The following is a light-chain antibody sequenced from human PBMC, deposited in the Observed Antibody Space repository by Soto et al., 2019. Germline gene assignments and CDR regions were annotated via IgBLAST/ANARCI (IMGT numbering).Light chain of an antibody. CDR1: QSVSSN. CDR3: QQYNDWPLT. J-gene: IGKJ4*01. V-gene: IGKV3-15*01. CDR2: GAS. Sequence: EIVMTQSPATLSVSPGERATLSCRASQSVSSNLAWYQQKPGQAPRLLIYGASTRATGLPDRISGSGSGTEFTLTISSLQSEDFALYYFQQYNDWPLTFGGGTTLEIK.